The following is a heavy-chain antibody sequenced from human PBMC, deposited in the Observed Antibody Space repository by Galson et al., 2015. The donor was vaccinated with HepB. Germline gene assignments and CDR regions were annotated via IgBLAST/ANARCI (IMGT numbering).Heavy chain of an antibody. J-gene: IGHJ3*02. Sequence: SLRLSCAASGFTFSSYVMSWVRQAPGKGLEWVSAISGSGGSTYYADSVKGRFTISRDNSKNTLYLQMNSLRAEDTAVYYCAKATGDYDSSGYFLDDAFDIWGQGTMVTVSS. V-gene: IGHV3-23*01. CDR3: AKATGDYDSSGYFLDDAFDI. CDR1: GFTFSSYV. CDR2: ISGSGGST. D-gene: IGHD3-22*01.